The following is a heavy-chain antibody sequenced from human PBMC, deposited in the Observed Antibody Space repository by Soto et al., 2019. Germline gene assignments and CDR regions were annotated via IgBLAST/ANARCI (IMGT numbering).Heavy chain of an antibody. CDR2: SSYNGGT. D-gene: IGHD3-10*01. CDR1: TDSSSFTNSY. J-gene: IGHJ4*02. Sequence: SQTLSLTCTVSTDSSSFTNSYWGWIRQPPGKGLRWIGSSSYNGGTFYNASLKGRVVISFDTSKKQSSLQVTSVTAADTAVYFCARPRIEVVWRGFDFWGQGSPVTVSS. V-gene: IGHV4-39*01. CDR3: ARPRIEVVWRGFDF.